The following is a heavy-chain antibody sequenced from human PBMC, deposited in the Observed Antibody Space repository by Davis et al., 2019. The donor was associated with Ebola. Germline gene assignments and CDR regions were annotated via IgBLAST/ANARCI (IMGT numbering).Heavy chain of an antibody. D-gene: IGHD1-26*01. CDR3: ARGLWEEFDQ. CDR2: LSGSGAMT. V-gene: IGHV3-23*01. CDR1: GFTFSSYG. Sequence: GGSLRLSCAASGFTFSSYGMHWVRQAPGKGLEWVSGLSGSGAMTYYADSVRGRFTISRDNSKNTLFLQMYSLRVEDTAVYYCARGLWEEFDQWGQGTPVTVSS. J-gene: IGHJ4*02.